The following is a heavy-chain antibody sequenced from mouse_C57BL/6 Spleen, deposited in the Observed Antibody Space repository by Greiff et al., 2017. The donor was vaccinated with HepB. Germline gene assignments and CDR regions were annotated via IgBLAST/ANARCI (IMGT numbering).Heavy chain of an antibody. CDR3: ALLLRHQGYFDV. J-gene: IGHJ1*03. CDR1: GFNIKNTY. CDR2: IDPANGNT. V-gene: IGHV14-3*01. Sequence: EVQVVESVAELVRPGASVKLSCTASGFNIKNTYMHWVKQRPEQGLEWIGRIDPANGNTKYAPKFQGKATITADTSSNTAYLQLSSLTSDDTAIYYRALLLRHQGYFDVWGTGTTVTVSS. D-gene: IGHD1-1*01.